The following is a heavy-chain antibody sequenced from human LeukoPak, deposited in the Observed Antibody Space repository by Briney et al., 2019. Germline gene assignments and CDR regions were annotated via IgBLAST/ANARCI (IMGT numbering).Heavy chain of an antibody. D-gene: IGHD3-9*01. CDR1: GFTFSSYA. Sequence: GGSLRFSCAASGFTFSSYAMSWVRQAPGKGLEWVSAISGSGGSTYSADSVKGRFTISRDNSKNTLYLQMNSLRAEDTAVYYCAKGRYFDWLFDYWGQGTLVTVSS. CDR3: AKGRYFDWLFDY. CDR2: ISGSGGST. V-gene: IGHV3-23*01. J-gene: IGHJ4*02.